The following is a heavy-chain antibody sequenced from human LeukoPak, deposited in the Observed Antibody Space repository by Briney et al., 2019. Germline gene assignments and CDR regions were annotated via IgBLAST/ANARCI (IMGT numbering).Heavy chain of an antibody. CDR3: ARAGVMGARQADY. V-gene: IGHV3-21*01. CDR2: IGSGTNYI. D-gene: IGHD1-26*01. CDR1: GFTFSIYA. J-gene: IGHJ4*02. Sequence: GGSLRLSCAASGFTFSIYAMHWVRQAPGKGLEWVSSIGSGTNYIYYVDSVKGRFTMSRDDGKNSLYLQLNSLRAEDTAVYYCARAGVMGARQADYWGQGTLVTVSS.